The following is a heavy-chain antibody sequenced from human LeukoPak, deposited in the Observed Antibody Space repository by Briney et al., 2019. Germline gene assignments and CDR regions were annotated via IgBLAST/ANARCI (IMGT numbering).Heavy chain of an antibody. Sequence: GGSLRLSCAASGFTFSSYAMSWVRQAPGKGLEWVSAISGSGGSTYYADSVKGRFTISRDNSKNTLYLKMNSLRAEDTAVYYCAKDLSAGFGESMVDYWGQGTLVTVSS. CDR3: AKDLSAGFGESMVDY. J-gene: IGHJ4*02. D-gene: IGHD3-10*01. V-gene: IGHV3-23*01. CDR2: ISGSGGST. CDR1: GFTFSSYA.